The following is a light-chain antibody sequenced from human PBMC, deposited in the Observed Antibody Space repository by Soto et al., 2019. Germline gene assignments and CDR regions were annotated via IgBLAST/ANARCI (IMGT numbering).Light chain of an antibody. V-gene: IGKV1-39*01. CDR2: AAS. CDR1: QTIMTY. CDR3: QQSYNSPQT. Sequence: IQMTESPSSLSASVGDERTITCRASQTIMTYLNWYQLKPGKPPRLLIYAASSLQSGVPSRFSGSGSGTDFTLTISSLQPEDFVTYSCQQSYNSPQTFGHGTKVDI. J-gene: IGKJ1*01.